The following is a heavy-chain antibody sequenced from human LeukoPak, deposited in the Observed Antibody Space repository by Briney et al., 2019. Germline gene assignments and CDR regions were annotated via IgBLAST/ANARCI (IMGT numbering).Heavy chain of an antibody. V-gene: IGHV1-2*02. D-gene: IGHD2-21*01. CDR2: INPSSGGT. CDR1: GYTFTAY. J-gene: IGHJ3*02. CDR3: ARGWRSGAFDI. Sequence: GASVKVSCKASGYTFTAYMHWVRQAPGQGLEWMGWINPSSGGTNYAQNFQGRVTMTRDTSISTAYMELSRPTSDDTAVYYCARGWRSGAFDIWGQGTMVTVSS.